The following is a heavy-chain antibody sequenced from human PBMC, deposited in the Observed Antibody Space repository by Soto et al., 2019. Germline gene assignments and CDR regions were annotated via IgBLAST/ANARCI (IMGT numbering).Heavy chain of an antibody. CDR2: ISAYNGNT. D-gene: IGHD2-2*01. CDR1: GYNFISYG. CDR3: ARVEYCISTSCPTLGDYFDY. V-gene: IGHV1-18*01. Sequence: ASVKVSCKASGYNFISYGISWVRQAPGQGLEWMGWISAYNGNTNYAQKLQGRVTMTTDTSTSTAYMELRSLRSDDTAVYYCARVEYCISTSCPTLGDYFDYWGQGTRVTVS. J-gene: IGHJ4*02.